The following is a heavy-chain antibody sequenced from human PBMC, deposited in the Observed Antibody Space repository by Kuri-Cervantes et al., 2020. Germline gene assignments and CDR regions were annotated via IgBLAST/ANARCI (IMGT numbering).Heavy chain of an antibody. V-gene: IGHV1-2*04. J-gene: IGHJ6*03. Sequence: ASVKVSCKASGYTFTGYYMHWVRQAPGQGLEWMGWINPNSGGTNYAQKFQGWVTMTRDTSISTAYMELSRLRSDDTAVYYCARSSGTLDYYYMDVWGKGTTVTVSS. D-gene: IGHD1-26*01. CDR1: GYTFTGYY. CDR3: ARSSGTLDYYYMDV. CDR2: INPNSGGT.